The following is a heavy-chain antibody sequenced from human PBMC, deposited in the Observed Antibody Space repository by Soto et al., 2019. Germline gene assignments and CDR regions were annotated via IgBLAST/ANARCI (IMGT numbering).Heavy chain of an antibody. J-gene: IGHJ4*02. D-gene: IGHD3-10*01. CDR2: ISGSGGST. V-gene: IGHV3-23*01. CDR3: AKEAVLWFGELFYYFDY. CDR1: GFTFSSYA. Sequence: EVQLLESGGGLVQPGGSLRLSCAASGFTFSSYAMSWVRQAPGKGLEWVSAISGSGGSTYYADSVKGRFTISRDNSKNTLYRQMNSLRAEDTAVYYCAKEAVLWFGELFYYFDYWGQGTLVTVSS.